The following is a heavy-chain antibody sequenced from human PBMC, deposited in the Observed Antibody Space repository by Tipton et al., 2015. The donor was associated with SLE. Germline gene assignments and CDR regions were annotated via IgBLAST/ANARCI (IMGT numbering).Heavy chain of an antibody. V-gene: IGHV4-39*07. J-gene: IGHJ5*02. Sequence: TLSLTCTVSGGSISSSNYYWGWIRQSPGKGLEWIGNVYYSGNTNYNPSLKSRVTLSVDTSKNQFSLRLSSVTAADTAVYYCARDREPLTATGARAFDPWGQGTLVTVSS. CDR2: VYYSGNT. D-gene: IGHD6-13*01. CDR1: GGSISSSNYY. CDR3: ARDREPLTATGARAFDP.